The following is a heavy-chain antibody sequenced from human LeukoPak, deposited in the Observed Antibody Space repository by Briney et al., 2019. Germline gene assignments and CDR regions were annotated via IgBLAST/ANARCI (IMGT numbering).Heavy chain of an antibody. Sequence: GGSLRLSCVASGFTFSSYWMNWVRQAPGKGLEWVANIKQDGREKYYVDSVKGRFTISRDNAKNSLYLQMNSLRAEDTAVYYCAELGITMIGGVWGKGTTVTISS. D-gene: IGHD3-10*02. J-gene: IGHJ6*04. CDR2: IKQDGREK. CDR1: GFTFSSYW. CDR3: AELGITMIGGV. V-gene: IGHV3-7*01.